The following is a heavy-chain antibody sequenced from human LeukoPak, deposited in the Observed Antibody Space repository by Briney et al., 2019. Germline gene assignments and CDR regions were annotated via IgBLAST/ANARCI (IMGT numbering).Heavy chain of an antibody. Sequence: GGSLRLSCAASGFTFSSYSMNWVRQAPGKGLEWVSSISSSSSYIYYADSVKGRFTISRDNAKNSLYLQMDSLRAEDTAVYYCARDPAAGTSYWGQGTLVTVSS. V-gene: IGHV3-21*01. CDR3: ARDPAAGTSY. D-gene: IGHD6-13*01. CDR1: GFTFSSYS. J-gene: IGHJ4*02. CDR2: ISSSSSYI.